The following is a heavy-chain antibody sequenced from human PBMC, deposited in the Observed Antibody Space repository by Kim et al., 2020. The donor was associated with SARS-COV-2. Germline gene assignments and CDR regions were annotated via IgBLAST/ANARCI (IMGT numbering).Heavy chain of an antibody. Sequence: SVKVSCKASGGTFSSYAISWVRQAPGQGLEWMGGIIPIFGTANYAQKFQGRVTITADESTSTAYMELSSLRSEDTAVYYCARGGLTSGYSSGWYYFDYWGQGTLVTVSS. CDR3: ARGGLTSGYSSGWYYFDY. J-gene: IGHJ4*02. D-gene: IGHD6-19*01. V-gene: IGHV1-69*13. CDR2: IIPIFGTA. CDR1: GGTFSSYA.